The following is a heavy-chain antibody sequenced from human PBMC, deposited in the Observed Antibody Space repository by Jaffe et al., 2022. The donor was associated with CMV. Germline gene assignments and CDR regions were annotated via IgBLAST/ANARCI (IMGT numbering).Heavy chain of an antibody. CDR2: MSGSGGTI. J-gene: IGHJ3*02. V-gene: IGHV3-23*04. CDR3: AGGLEALVRAVLAFEI. D-gene: IGHD3-10*01. Sequence: QLVESGGGLVQPGGSLRLSCAASGFTFGNYAMSWVRQTLGKGLEWVSTMSGSGGTIEYADSVKGRFTISRDNSKNTVFLQMNGLRGEDTAMYYCAGGLEALVRAVLAFEIWGQGTMVTVSS. CDR1: GFTFGNYA.